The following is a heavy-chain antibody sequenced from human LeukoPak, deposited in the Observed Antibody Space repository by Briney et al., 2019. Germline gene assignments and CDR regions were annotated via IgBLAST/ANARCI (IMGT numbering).Heavy chain of an antibody. J-gene: IGHJ4*02. CDR3: ARGTSHYYDSSGYYYGY. D-gene: IGHD3-22*01. CDR2: VYYSGST. Sequence: PSETLSLTCTVSGGSISSGGYYWSWIRQHPGKCLGWIGYVYYSGSTYYNPPLKSRVTISVDTSKNQFSLKLSSVTAADTAVYYCARGTSHYYDSSGYYYGYWGQGTLVTVSS. CDR1: GGSISSGGYY. V-gene: IGHV4-31*03.